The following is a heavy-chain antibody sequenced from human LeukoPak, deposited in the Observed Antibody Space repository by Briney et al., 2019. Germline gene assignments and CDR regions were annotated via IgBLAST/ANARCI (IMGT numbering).Heavy chain of an antibody. CDR3: AKEGGLRFLEWLPLSPYYYYGMDV. CDR1: GFTFSSYG. D-gene: IGHD3-3*01. CDR2: ISYDGSNK. V-gene: IGHV3-30*18. J-gene: IGHJ6*02. Sequence: GGSLRLSCAASGFTFSSYGMHWVRQAPGKGLEWVAVISYDGSNKYYADSVKGRFTISRDNSKNTLYLQMNSLRAEDTAVYYCAKEGGLRFLEWLPLSPYYYYGMDVWGQGTTVTVSS.